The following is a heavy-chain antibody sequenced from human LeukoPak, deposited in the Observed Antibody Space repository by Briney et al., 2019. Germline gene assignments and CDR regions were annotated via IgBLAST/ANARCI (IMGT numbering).Heavy chain of an antibody. CDR2: IYTSGST. CDR3: ARDEIRGKGYYYYYMDV. V-gene: IGHV4-4*07. CDR1: GYSISSGYY. J-gene: IGHJ6*03. Sequence: SETLSLTCTVSGYSISSGYYWVWIRQPAGKGLEWIGRIYTSGSTNYNPSLKSRVTMSVDTSKNQFSLKLSSVTAADTAVYYCARDEIRGKGYYYYYMDVWGKGTTVTVSS.